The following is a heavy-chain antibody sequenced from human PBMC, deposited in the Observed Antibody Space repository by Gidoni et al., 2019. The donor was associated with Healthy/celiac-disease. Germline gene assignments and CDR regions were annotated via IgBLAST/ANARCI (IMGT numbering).Heavy chain of an antibody. CDR1: GFTFSSYA. CDR2: ISGSGGST. V-gene: IGHV3-23*01. CDR3: AKVGSAVWGAFDI. Sequence: EVQLLESGGGLVQPGGSLRLSCAASGFTFSSYAMSWVRQAPGKGLEWVSAISGSGGSTYYADSMKGRFTISRDNSKNTLYLQMNSLRAEDTAVYYCAKVGSAVWGAFDIWGQGTMVTVSS. D-gene: IGHD3-16*01. J-gene: IGHJ3*02.